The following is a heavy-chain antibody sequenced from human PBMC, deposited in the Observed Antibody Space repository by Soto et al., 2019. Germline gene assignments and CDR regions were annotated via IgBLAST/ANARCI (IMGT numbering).Heavy chain of an antibody. CDR3: AGRTLVTVVGGSTDY. D-gene: IGHD3-16*02. Sequence: SETLSLTCTVSGGSISSGGYYWSWIRQHPGKGLGWIGEINHSGSTNYNPSLKSRVTISVDTSKNQFSLKLSSVTAADTAVYYCAGRTLVTVVGGSTDYWGQGNLVTVSS. CDR2: INHSGST. CDR1: GGSISSGGYY. V-gene: IGHV4-31*03. J-gene: IGHJ4*02.